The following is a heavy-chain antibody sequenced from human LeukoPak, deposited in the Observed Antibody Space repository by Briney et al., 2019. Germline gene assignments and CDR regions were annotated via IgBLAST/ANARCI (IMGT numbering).Heavy chain of an antibody. D-gene: IGHD4-11*01. CDR2: IYSGGST. V-gene: IGHV3-66*01. CDR3: ARSYSNHLFGMDV. J-gene: IGHJ6*02. Sequence: GGSLRLSCAASGFTVISYYMTWVRQAPGKGLEWVSVIYSGGSTYYADSVKGRVAISRDNSKNTVFLQMNSVRAEDTAVYYCARSYSNHLFGMDVWGQGTTVTVSS. CDR1: GFTVISYY.